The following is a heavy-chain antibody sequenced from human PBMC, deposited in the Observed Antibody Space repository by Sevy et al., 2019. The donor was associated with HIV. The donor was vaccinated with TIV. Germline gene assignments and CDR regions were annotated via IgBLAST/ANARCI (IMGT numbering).Heavy chain of an antibody. V-gene: IGHV4-39*01. D-gene: IGHD3-10*01. CDR2: IYYSGST. CDR3: GVTFSVETSKNQFSLTLCALTAAETAVYYCARHISMITFGGVIVRGDYYMDV. J-gene: IGHJ6*03. CDR1: GGSISSSSYY. Sequence: SETLSLTCTVSGGSISSSSYYWGWIRQPPGKGLEWIGSIYYSGSTYYNPSLKSRVTISVDTSKNQFSLKLSSVTAADTPSPRAGVTFSVETSKNQFSLTLCALTAAETAVYYCARHISMITFGGVIVRGDYYMDVWGKGTTVTVSS.